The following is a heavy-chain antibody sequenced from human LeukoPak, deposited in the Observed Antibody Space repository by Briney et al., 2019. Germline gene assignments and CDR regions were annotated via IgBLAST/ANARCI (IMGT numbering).Heavy chain of an antibody. Sequence: PGGSLRLSCAASGFTFSSYAMSWVRQAPGKGLEWVSAISGSGGSTYYADSVKGRFTISRDNSKNTLYLQMNSLRAEDTAVYYCAKAWGIEVAGSAVDPWGQGTLVTVSS. V-gene: IGHV3-23*01. CDR3: AKAWGIEVAGSAVDP. CDR1: GFTFSSYA. CDR2: ISGSGGST. D-gene: IGHD6-19*01. J-gene: IGHJ5*02.